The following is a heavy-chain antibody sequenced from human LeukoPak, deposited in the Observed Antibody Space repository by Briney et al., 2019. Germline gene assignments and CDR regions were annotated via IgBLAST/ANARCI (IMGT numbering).Heavy chain of an antibody. Sequence: PGGSLRLSCAASGFTFSSYSMNWVRQAPEMGLEWVSFISSSITGIYYADSVKGRFTISRDNAKNSVYLQMNTLRDEDTAVYYCARAGSGWSFDYWGQGTLVTVSS. V-gene: IGHV3-48*02. CDR1: GFTFSSYS. CDR2: ISSSITGI. J-gene: IGHJ4*02. D-gene: IGHD6-19*01. CDR3: ARAGSGWSFDY.